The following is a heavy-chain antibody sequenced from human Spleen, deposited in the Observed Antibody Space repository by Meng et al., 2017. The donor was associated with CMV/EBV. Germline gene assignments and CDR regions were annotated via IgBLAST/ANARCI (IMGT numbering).Heavy chain of an antibody. CDR2: INGNGGST. V-gene: IGHV3-20*04. Sequence: GGSLRLSCAASGFTFDDYGMSWVRQAPGKGLERVSGINGNGGSTGYADSVKGRITISRDNAKNSLYLQMNSLRAEDTAVYYCARDKAYYDILTGYGNDAFDIWGQGTMVTVSS. J-gene: IGHJ3*02. CDR3: ARDKAYYDILTGYGNDAFDI. D-gene: IGHD3-9*01. CDR1: GFTFDDYG.